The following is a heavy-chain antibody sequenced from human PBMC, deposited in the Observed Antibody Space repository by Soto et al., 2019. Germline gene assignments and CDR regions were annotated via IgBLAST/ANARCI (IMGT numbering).Heavy chain of an antibody. D-gene: IGHD6-6*01. CDR2: IGGAGDT. CDR1: GFTFSSYE. V-gene: IGHV3-13*01. CDR3: ARSSGYYYYGLDV. J-gene: IGHJ6*02. Sequence: GGALRLSCAPSGFTFSSYEMHWVRQVTGKGLEWVSVIGGAGDTYYAGSVKGRFTIPGENAKNSLYLQMNSLRAEDTAVYYCARSSGYYYYGLDVWGQGTTVTVSS.